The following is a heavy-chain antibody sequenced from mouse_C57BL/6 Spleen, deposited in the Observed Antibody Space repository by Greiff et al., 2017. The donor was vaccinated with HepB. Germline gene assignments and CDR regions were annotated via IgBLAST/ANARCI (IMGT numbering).Heavy chain of an antibody. Sequence: QVQLQQPGAELVKPGASVKMSCKASGYTFTSYWITWVKQRPGQGLEWIGDIYPGSGSTNYNEKFKSKATLTVDTSSSTAYMQLSSLTSEDSAVYYCAREATVVEGPFMDYWGQGTSVTVSS. CDR3: AREATVVEGPFMDY. CDR1: GYTFTSYW. D-gene: IGHD1-1*01. V-gene: IGHV1-55*01. CDR2: IYPGSGST. J-gene: IGHJ4*01.